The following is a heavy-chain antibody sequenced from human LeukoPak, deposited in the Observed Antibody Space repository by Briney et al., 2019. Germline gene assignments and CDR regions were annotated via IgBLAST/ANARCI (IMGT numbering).Heavy chain of an antibody. CDR1: GFTFSDYT. CDR2: ICNSSSYI. Sequence: GGSLRLSCAASGFTFSDYTMNWVRQAPGKGLEWVSSICNSSSYIYYADSVRGRFTISRDNAKNSLYLQMNSLTAEDTAIYYCAKFFDDWGQGTLVTVSS. V-gene: IGHV3-21*01. J-gene: IGHJ4*02. CDR3: AKFFDD.